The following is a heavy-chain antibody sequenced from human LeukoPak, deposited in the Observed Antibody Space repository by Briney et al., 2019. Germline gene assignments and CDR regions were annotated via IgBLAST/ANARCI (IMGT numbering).Heavy chain of an antibody. V-gene: IGHV3-21*01. CDR1: GFTFDDYG. D-gene: IGHD3-10*01. J-gene: IGHJ4*02. Sequence: GGSLRLSCAASGFTFDDYGMSWARQAPGKGLEWVSSISSSSSYIYYADSVKGRFTVSRDNAKNSLYLQMNSLRAEDTAVYYCARDLPGRDYYFDYWGQGTLVTVSS. CDR2: ISSSSSYI. CDR3: ARDLPGRDYYFDY.